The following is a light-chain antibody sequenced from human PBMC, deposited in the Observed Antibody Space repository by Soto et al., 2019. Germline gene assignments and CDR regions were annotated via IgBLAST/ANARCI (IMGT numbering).Light chain of an antibody. CDR3: QQYHTWTWT. CDR1: QSVSTN. V-gene: IGKV3-15*01. CDR2: GAS. J-gene: IGKJ1*01. Sequence: EIVMKQSRVSLSISPGDRGIPSCRASQSVSTNLAWYQQSPRQAPRLLSDGASTRAIGIPARFSGSGSGKFFTLTISSLQSEEFAVYDCQQYHTWTWTFGLATEV.